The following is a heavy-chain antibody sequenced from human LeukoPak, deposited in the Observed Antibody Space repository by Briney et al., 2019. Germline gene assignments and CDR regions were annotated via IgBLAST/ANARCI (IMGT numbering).Heavy chain of an antibody. CDR2: ISSSSSYI. V-gene: IGHV3-21*01. CDR1: GFTFSSYS. Sequence: GSLRLSCAASGFTFSSYSMNWVRQAPGKGLEWVSSISSSSSYIYYADSVKGRFTISRDNAKNSLYLQMNSLRAEDTAVYYCARVRVADTAMVFDYWGQGTLVTVSS. D-gene: IGHD5-18*01. CDR3: ARVRVADTAMVFDY. J-gene: IGHJ4*02.